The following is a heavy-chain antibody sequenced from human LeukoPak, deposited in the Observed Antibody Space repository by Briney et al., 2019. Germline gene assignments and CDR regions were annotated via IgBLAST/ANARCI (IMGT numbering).Heavy chain of an antibody. CDR2: INPNSGGT. D-gene: IGHD2-2*01. Sequence: ASVKVSCKASGYTFTGYYMHWVRQAPGQGLEWMGWINPNSGGTNYAQKFQGRVTMTRDTSISTAYMELSRLRSDDTAVYYCAREKGCSSTSCYYVFDYWGQGTLVTVSS. CDR1: GYTFTGYY. V-gene: IGHV1-2*02. J-gene: IGHJ4*02. CDR3: AREKGCSSTSCYYVFDY.